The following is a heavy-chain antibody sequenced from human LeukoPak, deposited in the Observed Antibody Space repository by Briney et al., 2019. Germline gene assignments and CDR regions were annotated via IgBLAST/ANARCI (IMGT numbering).Heavy chain of an antibody. CDR1: GGTCSSYA. CDR2: IIPIFGTA. Sequence: SVKVSCKASGGTCSSYAISWVRQAPGQGLEWMGGIIPIFGTANHAQKFQGRVTITADESTSTAYMELSSLRSEDTAVYYCARARRITIFGVVNGGIDYWGQGTLVTVSS. CDR3: ARARRITIFGVVNGGIDY. J-gene: IGHJ4*02. D-gene: IGHD3-3*01. V-gene: IGHV1-69*13.